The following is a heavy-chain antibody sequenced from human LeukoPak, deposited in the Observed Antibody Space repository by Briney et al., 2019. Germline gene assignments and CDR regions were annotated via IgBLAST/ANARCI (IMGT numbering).Heavy chain of an antibody. J-gene: IGHJ4*02. CDR3: ARGYSPTLRTTGNDY. CDR2: MNPNSGNT. CDR1: GYTFNTYG. D-gene: IGHD1-1*01. Sequence: ASVKVSCKASGYTFNTYGITWVRQAPGQGLEWMGWMNPNSGNTGYAQKFQGRVTMTRDTSINTAYMELHSLRSEDTAVYYCARGYSPTLRTTGNDYWGQGTLVTVSS. V-gene: IGHV1-8*02.